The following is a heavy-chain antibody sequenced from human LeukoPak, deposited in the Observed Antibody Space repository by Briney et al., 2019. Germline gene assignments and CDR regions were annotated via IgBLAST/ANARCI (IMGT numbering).Heavy chain of an antibody. CDR3: AGAAISTYYYYMDV. CDR2: IYTSGST. D-gene: IGHD2-2*01. CDR1: GGSISSYY. J-gene: IGHJ6*03. V-gene: IGHV4-4*07. Sequence: SETLSLTCTVSGGSISSYYWSWIRQPAGKGLEWIGRIYTSGSTNYNPSLKSRVTMSVDTSKNQFSLKLSSVTAADTAVYYCAGAAISTYYYYMDVWGKGTTVTVSS.